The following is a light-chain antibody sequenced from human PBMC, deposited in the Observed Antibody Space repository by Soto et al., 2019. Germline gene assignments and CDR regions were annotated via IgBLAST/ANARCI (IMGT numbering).Light chain of an antibody. CDR1: QRVLYSSNTKNY. Sequence: DIVMTKSPDSLAVSLGERATINCKSSQRVLYSSNTKNYLAWYQQRPGQPPKLLIYWASTRESGVPDRFSGSGSGTDFTLTITSLQAEDLAVYYCQQYESTPPTFGQGTKLEIK. J-gene: IGKJ2*01. CDR3: QQYESTPPT. V-gene: IGKV4-1*01. CDR2: WAS.